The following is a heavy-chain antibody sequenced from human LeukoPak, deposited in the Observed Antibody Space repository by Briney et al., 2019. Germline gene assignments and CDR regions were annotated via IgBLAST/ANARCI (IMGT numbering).Heavy chain of an antibody. J-gene: IGHJ6*03. CDR1: GGSISSYY. Sequence: ASETLSLTCTVSGGSISSYYWSWIRQPPGKGLEWIGYIYTSGSTNYNPSLKSRVTISVDTSKNQFSLKLSSVTAADTAVYCCARQGGRIAARRTYYYYMDVWGKGTTVTVSS. V-gene: IGHV4-4*09. CDR3: ARQGGRIAARRTYYYYMDV. D-gene: IGHD6-6*01. CDR2: IYTSGST.